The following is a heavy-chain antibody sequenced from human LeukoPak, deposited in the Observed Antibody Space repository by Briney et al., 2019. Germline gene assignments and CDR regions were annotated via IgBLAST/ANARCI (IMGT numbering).Heavy chain of an antibody. Sequence: SVKDSCKASGYTFTGYYMRWVRQAPRQRLEWMAGIIPIFVTADYAQKCRGRVTITADKSTRTAYMELSSLRSEDTAVYYCARDNDSRDPPQFDYWGQGTLVTVSS. CDR2: IIPIFVTA. J-gene: IGHJ4*02. D-gene: IGHD3-16*01. CDR3: ARDNDSRDPPQFDY. V-gene: IGHV1-69*06. CDR1: GYTFTGYY.